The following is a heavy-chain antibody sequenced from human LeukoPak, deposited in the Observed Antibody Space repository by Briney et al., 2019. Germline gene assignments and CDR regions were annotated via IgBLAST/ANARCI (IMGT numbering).Heavy chain of an antibody. V-gene: IGHV4-30-2*01. D-gene: IGHD6-13*01. CDR2: IYHSGST. CDR3: ARSYSSSRGAFDI. CDR1: GGSISSGGFS. Sequence: SETLSLTCAVSGGSISSGGFSWSWIRQPPGKGLEWIGYIYHSGSTYYNPSLKSRVTISVDRSKNQFSLKLSSVTAADTAVYYCARSYSSSRGAFDIWGQGTMVTVSS. J-gene: IGHJ3*02.